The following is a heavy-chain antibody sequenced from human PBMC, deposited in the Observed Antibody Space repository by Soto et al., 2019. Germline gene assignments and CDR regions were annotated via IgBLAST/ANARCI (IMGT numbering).Heavy chain of an antibody. CDR2: IYNSGST. CDR3: ARARITMVREVIKYNMDV. CDR1: GGSTSSYY. D-gene: IGHD3-10*01. V-gene: IGHV4-59*01. Sequence: QVQLQESGPGLVKPSETLSLTCTVSGGSTSSYYWSWIRRPPGKGLEWIGYIYNSGSTHSNPSLQSGVTISVDTSKNQFSLKLSSVTAADTGIYYCARARITMVREVIKYNMDVWGQGTTVIVSS. J-gene: IGHJ6*02.